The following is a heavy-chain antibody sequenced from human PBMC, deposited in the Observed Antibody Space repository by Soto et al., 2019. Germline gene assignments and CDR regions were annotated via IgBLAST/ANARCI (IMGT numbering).Heavy chain of an antibody. D-gene: IGHD4-4*01. CDR1: GASISRSHC. CDR3: VIKDYSDWFFDL. V-gene: IGHV4-4*02. CDR2: IYHSGST. Sequence: QVQLQESGPGLVKPSGTLSLTCAVSGASISRSHCWSWVRQPPGKGRDWIGEIYHSGSTSYNALLKGRVAIPLDKSKIEFSLKLRSVTAADTAVYYCVIKDYSDWFFDLWGRRTLVTVSS. J-gene: IGHJ2*01.